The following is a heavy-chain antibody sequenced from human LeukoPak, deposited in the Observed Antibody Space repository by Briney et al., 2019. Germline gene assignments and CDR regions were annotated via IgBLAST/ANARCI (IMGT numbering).Heavy chain of an antibody. Sequence: GGSLRLSCAASGNYWMHWVRQAPGKGLVWVSHINGDGSWTTYADSVKGRFTTSKDNAKNTVYLQTNNLRAEDTAVYYCVSFYETYWGRGTLVTVSS. CDR1: GNYW. D-gene: IGHD2-2*01. CDR3: VSFYETY. V-gene: IGHV3-74*01. J-gene: IGHJ4*02. CDR2: INGDGSWT.